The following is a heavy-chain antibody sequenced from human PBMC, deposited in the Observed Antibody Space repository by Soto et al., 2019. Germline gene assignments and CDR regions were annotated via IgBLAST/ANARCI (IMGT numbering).Heavy chain of an antibody. CDR3: ARDLSSTASRPNFDY. V-gene: IGHV3-21*01. D-gene: IGHD6-6*01. CDR1: GFTFSSYS. CDR2: ISSSSSYI. J-gene: IGHJ4*02. Sequence: GGSLRLSCAASGFTFSSYSMNWVRQAPGKGLEWVSSISSSSSYIYYADSVKGRFTISRDNAKNSLYLQMNSLRAEDTAVDYCARDLSSTASRPNFDYWGQGTLVTVSS.